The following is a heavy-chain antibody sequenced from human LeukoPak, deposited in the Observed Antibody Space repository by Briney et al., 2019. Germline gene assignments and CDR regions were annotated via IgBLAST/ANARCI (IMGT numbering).Heavy chain of an antibody. CDR2: IYYSGST. Sequence: SETLSLTCTVSGGSISSGDYYWSWIRQPPGKGLEWIGYIYYSGSTYYNPSLKSRVTISVDTSKNQFSLKLSSVTAADTAVYYCARFDSRTTTVDYWGQGTLVTVSS. CDR1: GGSISSGDYY. V-gene: IGHV4-30-4*01. J-gene: IGHJ4*02. D-gene: IGHD3-22*01. CDR3: ARFDSRTTTVDY.